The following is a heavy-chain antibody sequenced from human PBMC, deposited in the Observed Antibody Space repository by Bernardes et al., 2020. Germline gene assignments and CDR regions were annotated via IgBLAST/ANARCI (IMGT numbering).Heavy chain of an antibody. V-gene: IGHV1-8*01. CDR1: GYTFTSYD. Sequence: ASVKVSCKSSGYTFTSYDINWVRQATGQGLEWMGWMNPNTGNTGNAKKFQGRLILTRNTSISTAYMELSSLRSEDTAVYYCARAYDYIWGSYRYLIWGQGTLVTVSS. CDR3: ARAYDYIWGSYRYLI. CDR2: MNPNTGNT. J-gene: IGHJ4*02. D-gene: IGHD3-16*02.